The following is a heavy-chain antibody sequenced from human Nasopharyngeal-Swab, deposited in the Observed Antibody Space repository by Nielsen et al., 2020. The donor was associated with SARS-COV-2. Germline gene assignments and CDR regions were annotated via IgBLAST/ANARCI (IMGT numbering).Heavy chain of an antibody. CDR2: FSSSSSYI. V-gene: IGHV3-21*01. J-gene: IGHJ3*02. Sequence: GESLKISCAASGFTFSSYSMNWVRQAPGKGLEWVSSFSSSSSYIYYADSVKGRFTISRDNAKNSLYLQMNSLRAEDTAVYYCARDLWFGEIAFDIWGQGTMVTVSS. CDR3: ARDLWFGEIAFDI. CDR1: GFTFSSYS. D-gene: IGHD3-10*01.